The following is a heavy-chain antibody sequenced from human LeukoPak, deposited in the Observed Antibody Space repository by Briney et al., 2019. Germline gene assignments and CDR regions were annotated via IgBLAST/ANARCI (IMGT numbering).Heavy chain of an antibody. CDR2: IYSGGTT. D-gene: IGHD5-18*01. J-gene: IGHJ4*02. CDR1: GFTVSTNC. Sequence: GGSLRLSCAASGFTVSTNCMTWVRQAPGKGLEWVSTIYSGGTTYYADFVMGRFTISRHNSRNTLYLQMNSLRAEDTAVYYCARVDTVMAYYDLWGQGTLVTVSS. V-gene: IGHV3-53*04. CDR3: ARVDTVMAYYDL.